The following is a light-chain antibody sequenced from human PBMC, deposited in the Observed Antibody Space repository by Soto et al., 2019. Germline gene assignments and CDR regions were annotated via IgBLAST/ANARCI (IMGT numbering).Light chain of an antibody. CDR1: QDISNY. CDR3: EPYNRYSWK. V-gene: IGKV1-5*01. CDR2: DAS. J-gene: IGKJ1*01. Sequence: IQMTQSPSALSASVGDRVTITCQASQDISNYLNWYQQKPGKAPKLLIYDASSLESGVPSRFSGSGSGTEVTITIGKLKRVDFGTYDYEPYNRYSWKFGEGTKVDIK.